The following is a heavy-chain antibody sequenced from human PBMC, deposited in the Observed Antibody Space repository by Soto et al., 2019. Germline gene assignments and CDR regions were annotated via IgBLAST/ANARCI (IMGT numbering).Heavy chain of an antibody. J-gene: IGHJ3*02. CDR2: INPSGGST. CDR3: ESKWVSDCSSTSCYLAHAFDI. D-gene: IGHD2-2*01. V-gene: IGHV1-46*01. Sequence: GASVKVSCKASGYTFTSYYMHWVRQAPGQGLEWMGIINPSGGSTSYAQKFQGRVTMTRDTSTSTVYMELSNLRSENTDVYYCESKWVSDCSSTSCYLAHAFDIWGQGTMVTVSS. CDR1: GYTFTSYY.